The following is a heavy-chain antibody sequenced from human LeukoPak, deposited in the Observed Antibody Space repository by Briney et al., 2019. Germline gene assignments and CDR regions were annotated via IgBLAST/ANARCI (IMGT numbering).Heavy chain of an antibody. Sequence: GESLKISCKGSGYRFTNYWIGWVRQMPGKGLEWMGFIYPDDSDTRYSTSFHGQVTISADKSISTAYLQWSSLKASDTAMYYCAIGGDSTTSCYRCFDYWGQGTLVTVSS. J-gene: IGHJ4*02. CDR3: AIGGDSTTSCYRCFDY. CDR1: GYRFTNYW. CDR2: IYPDDSDT. D-gene: IGHD2-2*02. V-gene: IGHV5-51*01.